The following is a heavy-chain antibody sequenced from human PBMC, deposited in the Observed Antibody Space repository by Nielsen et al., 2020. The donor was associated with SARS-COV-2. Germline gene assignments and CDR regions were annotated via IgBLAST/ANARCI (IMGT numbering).Heavy chain of an antibody. V-gene: IGHV3-23*01. CDR3: AKTLRRGDGYNFDY. D-gene: IGHD5-24*01. CDR2: ISGSGGST. CDR1: GFTFSSYA. J-gene: IGHJ4*02. Sequence: GESLKISCAASGFTFSSYAMSWVRQAPGKGLEWVSAISGSGGSTYYADCVKGRFTISRDNSKNTLYLQMNSLRAEDTAVYYCAKTLRRGDGYNFDYWGQGTLVTVSS.